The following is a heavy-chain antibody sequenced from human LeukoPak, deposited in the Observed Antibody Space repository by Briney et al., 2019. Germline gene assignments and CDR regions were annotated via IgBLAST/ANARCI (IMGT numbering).Heavy chain of an antibody. CDR2: IDWDDDK. V-gene: IGHV2-70*01. CDR1: GFSLSTSGMC. D-gene: IGHD1-26*01. CDR3: ARIRIGGNWFDP. J-gene: IGHJ5*02. Sequence: SGPTLVNPTQTLTLTCAFSGFSLSTSGMCVSWIRQPPGKALEWLALIDWDDDKYYSTSLKTRLTISKDTSKNQVVLTMTNMDPVDTATYYCARIRIGGNWFDPWGQGTLVTVSS.